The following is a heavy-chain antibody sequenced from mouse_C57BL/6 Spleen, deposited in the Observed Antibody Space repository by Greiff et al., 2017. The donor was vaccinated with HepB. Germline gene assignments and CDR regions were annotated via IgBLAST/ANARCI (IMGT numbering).Heavy chain of an antibody. D-gene: IGHD1-1*01. CDR3: ARDRKYGSSVYYFDS. J-gene: IGHJ2*01. Sequence: EVKLVESGGGLVKPGGSLKLSCAASGFTFSSYAMSWVRQTPEKRLEWVATISDGGSYTYYPDNVKGRFTISRDNAKNNLYLQMSHLKSEDTAMYYCARDRKYGSSVYYFDSWGQGTTLTVSS. V-gene: IGHV5-4*01. CDR1: GFTFSSYA. CDR2: ISDGGSYT.